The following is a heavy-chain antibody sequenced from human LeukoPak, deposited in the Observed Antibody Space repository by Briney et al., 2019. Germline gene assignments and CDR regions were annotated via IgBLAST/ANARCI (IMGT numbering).Heavy chain of an antibody. CDR3: AKDPVGYCSSTSCCPSDY. CDR1: GFTFSSYG. V-gene: IGHV3-30*02. D-gene: IGHD2-2*01. CDR2: IRYDGSNK. Sequence: PGGSLRLSCAASGFTFSSYGMHWVRQAPGKGLEWVAFIRYDGSNKYYADSVKGRFTISRDNSKNTLYLQMNSLRAEDTAVYYCAKDPVGYCSSTSCCPSDYWGQGTLVTVSS. J-gene: IGHJ4*02.